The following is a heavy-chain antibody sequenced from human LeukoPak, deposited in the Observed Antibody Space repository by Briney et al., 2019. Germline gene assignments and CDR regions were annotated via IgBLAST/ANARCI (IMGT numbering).Heavy chain of an antibody. Sequence: SETLSLTCAVYGGSFSGYYWSWIRQPPGKGLEWIGEINHSGSTNYNPPLKSRVTISVDTSKNQFSLKLSSVTAADTAVYYCARGDCSSTICYSPMDVWGKGTTVTVSS. CDR3: ARGDCSSTICYSPMDV. D-gene: IGHD2-2*01. J-gene: IGHJ6*03. CDR1: GGSFSGYY. V-gene: IGHV4-34*01. CDR2: INHSGST.